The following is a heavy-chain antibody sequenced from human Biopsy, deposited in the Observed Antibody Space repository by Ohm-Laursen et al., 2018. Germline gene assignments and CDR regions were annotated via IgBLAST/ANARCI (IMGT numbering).Heavy chain of an antibody. Sequence: GTLSLTCAVSGGSVNSGSSYWSWIRQPPGKGLEWIGYISYSGRAKYNPSLKSRLTISLDTSKNQLSLRLSSVTAADSAIYYCARERQFRFLEGAFDYWGQGILVTVSS. CDR2: ISYSGRA. D-gene: IGHD3-3*01. V-gene: IGHV4-61*01. CDR1: GGSVNSGSSY. J-gene: IGHJ4*02. CDR3: ARERQFRFLEGAFDY.